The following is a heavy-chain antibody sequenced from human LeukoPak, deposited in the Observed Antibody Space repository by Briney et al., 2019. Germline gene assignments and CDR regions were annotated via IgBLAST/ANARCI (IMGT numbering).Heavy chain of an antibody. CDR2: ISGSGGST. CDR1: GFTFSSYA. V-gene: IGHV3-23*01. CDR3: AKDRAVAGSY. Sequence: PGGSLRLSCAASGFTFSSYAMSWVRLAPGKGLERVSAISGSGGSTYYADSVKGRLTISRDNSKNTLYLQMNSLRAEDTAVYYCAKDRAVAGSYWGQGTLVTVSS. D-gene: IGHD6-19*01. J-gene: IGHJ4*02.